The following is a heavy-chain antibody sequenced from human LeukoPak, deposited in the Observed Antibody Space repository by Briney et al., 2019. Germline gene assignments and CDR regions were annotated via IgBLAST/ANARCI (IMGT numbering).Heavy chain of an antibody. D-gene: IGHD2-2*01. CDR3: APFSAVTHYYFDY. V-gene: IGHV3-21*01. J-gene: IGHJ4*02. Sequence: GGSLRLSCAASGFTFSSHSLMCVRQAPGKGLEWVSSISPDSGYIFYADSVKRRFTISRDNAENSLFLQMNSLGAEDTAVYYCAPFSAVTHYYFDYWGQGTLVTVSS. CDR2: ISPDSGYI. CDR1: GFTFSSHS.